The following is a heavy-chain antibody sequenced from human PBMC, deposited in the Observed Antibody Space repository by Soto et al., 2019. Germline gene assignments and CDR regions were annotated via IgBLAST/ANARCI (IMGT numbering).Heavy chain of an antibody. D-gene: IGHD2-15*01. CDR1: GDSIRDYF. J-gene: IGHJ5*02. V-gene: IGHV4-59*01. Sequence: SETGSLTRHVSGDSIRDYFGSLVRQPPGKGLEWIEYVYYSGSTNYNPSLESRVTISIDASKNQFSLKMKSVTAADTAVYYCVRDYLLNGFGPWGQGALVTVSS. CDR3: VRDYLLNGFGP. CDR2: VYYSGST.